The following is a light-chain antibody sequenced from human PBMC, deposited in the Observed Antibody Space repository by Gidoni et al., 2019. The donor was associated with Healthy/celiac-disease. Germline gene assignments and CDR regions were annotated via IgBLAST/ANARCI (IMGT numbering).Light chain of an antibody. Sequence: PGTPAVSPADRATLTCRPRQSVGSNLACCQLKPGQAPTHLLYCASSKATAIPAKFIGSGSGTTFTLTISSLQSEDFAVYYCQQYDNWPHTFGQGTKLEIK. V-gene: IGKV3-15*01. CDR3: QQYDNWPHT. J-gene: IGKJ2*01. CDR1: QSVGSN. CDR2: CAS.